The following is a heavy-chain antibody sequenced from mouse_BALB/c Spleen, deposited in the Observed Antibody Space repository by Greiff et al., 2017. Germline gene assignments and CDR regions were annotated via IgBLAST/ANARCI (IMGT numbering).Heavy chain of an antibody. CDR3: ARYYGYVGFAY. Sequence: EVQVVESGGGLVQPGGSLKLSCAASGFTFSSYGMSWVRQTPDKRLELVATINSNGGSTYYPDSVKGRFTISRDNAKNTLYLQMSSLKSEDTAMYYCARYYGYVGFAYWGQGTLVTVSA. D-gene: IGHD1-2*01. CDR2: INSNGGST. J-gene: IGHJ3*01. CDR1: GFTFSSYG. V-gene: IGHV5-6-3*01.